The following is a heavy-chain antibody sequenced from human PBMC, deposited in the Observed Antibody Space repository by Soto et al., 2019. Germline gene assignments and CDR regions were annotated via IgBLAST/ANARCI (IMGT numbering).Heavy chain of an antibody. Sequence: QVQLVQSGAEVKKPGASVKVSCKASGYTFSRHWMHWVRQAPGQGLEWMGRINCNSGATGYAQRCKGRIAITRDTSTSTVYMEVSSLRSDDTTVYYCARDLSSGSGKKSSCFDLWGTGTLVTVSS. D-gene: IGHD3-10*01. CDR3: ARDLSSGSGKKSSCFDL. J-gene: IGHJ5*02. CDR2: INCNSGAT. V-gene: IGHV1-46*01. CDR1: GYTFSRHW.